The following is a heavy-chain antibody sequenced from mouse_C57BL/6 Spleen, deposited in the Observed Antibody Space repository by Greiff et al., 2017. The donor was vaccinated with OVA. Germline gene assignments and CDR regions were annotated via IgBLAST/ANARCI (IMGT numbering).Heavy chain of an antibody. CDR2: INPNNGGT. V-gene: IGHV1-22*01. D-gene: IGHD1-1*01. CDR1: GYTFTDYN. J-gene: IGHJ4*01. Sequence: EVQLQQSGPELVKPGASVKMSCKASGYTFTDYNMHWVKQSHGKSLEWIGYINPNNGGTSYNQKFKGKATLTVNKSSSTAYMELRSLTSEDSAVYYCARYLRREGYAMDYWGQGTSVTVSS. CDR3: ARYLRREGYAMDY.